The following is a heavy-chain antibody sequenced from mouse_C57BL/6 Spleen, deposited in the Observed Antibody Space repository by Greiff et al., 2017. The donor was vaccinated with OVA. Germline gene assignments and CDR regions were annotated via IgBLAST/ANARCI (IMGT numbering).Heavy chain of an antibody. Sequence: QVQLQQPGAELVKPGASVKLSCKASGYTFTSYWMHWVKQRPGQGLEWIGMIHPNSGSTNYNEKFKSKATLTVDKSSSTAYMQLSSLTSEDSAVYYGARASGGYWYFDVWGTGTTVTVSS. CDR3: ARASGGYWYFDV. J-gene: IGHJ1*03. D-gene: IGHD3-1*01. V-gene: IGHV1-64*01. CDR2: IHPNSGST. CDR1: GYTFTSYW.